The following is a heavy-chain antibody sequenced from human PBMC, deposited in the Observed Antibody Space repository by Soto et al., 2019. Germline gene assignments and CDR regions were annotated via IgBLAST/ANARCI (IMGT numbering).Heavy chain of an antibody. J-gene: IGHJ4*02. CDR3: ATLGGDYGGRDY. Sequence: SETLSLTCTVSGGSISSYYWSWIRQPAVKGLEWIGRIYTSGSTNYNPSLKSRVTMSVDTSKNQFSLKLISVTAADTAVYYCATLGGDYGGRDYWGQGTLVTVSS. CDR2: IYTSGST. CDR1: GGSISSYY. V-gene: IGHV4-4*07. D-gene: IGHD4-17*01.